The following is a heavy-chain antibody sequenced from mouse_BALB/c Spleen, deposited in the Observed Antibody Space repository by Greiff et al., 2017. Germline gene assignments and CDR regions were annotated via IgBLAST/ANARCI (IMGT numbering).Heavy chain of an antibody. Sequence: EVHLVESGGGLVQPGGSLRLSCATSGFTFTDYYMSWVRQPPGKALEWLGFIRNKANGYTTEYSASVKGRFTISRDNSQSILYLQMNTLRAEDSATYYCARDEAKRGAMDYWGQGTSVTVSS. CDR3: ARDEAKRGAMDY. CDR1: GFTFTDYY. J-gene: IGHJ4*01. CDR2: IRNKANGYTT. V-gene: IGHV7-3*02.